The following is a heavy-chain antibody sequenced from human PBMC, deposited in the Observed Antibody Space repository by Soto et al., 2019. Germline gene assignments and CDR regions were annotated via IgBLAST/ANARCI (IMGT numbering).Heavy chain of an antibody. Sequence: SETLSLTCTVSGGSISSSSYYWGWIRQPPGKGLEWIGSIDYSGSTYYNPSLKSRVTISVDTSKNQFSLKLSSVTAADTAVYYCASSIAVVPAANDYYYYMDVWGKGTTVTVSS. CDR3: ASSIAVVPAANDYYYYMDV. J-gene: IGHJ6*03. CDR2: IDYSGST. CDR1: GGSISSSSYY. V-gene: IGHV4-39*01. D-gene: IGHD2-2*01.